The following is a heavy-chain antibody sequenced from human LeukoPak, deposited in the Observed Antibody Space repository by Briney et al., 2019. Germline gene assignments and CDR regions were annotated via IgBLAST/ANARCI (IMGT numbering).Heavy chain of an antibody. J-gene: IGHJ6*02. CDR3: ARQNYDEVNYYYYGLDV. Sequence: SETLSLTCTVSGGSISSNYWSWIRQSPGKGLEWIGYIYYRGSTDYDPSLKSRVTISVDTSKNQFSLKLSSVTAADTAVYYCARQNYDEVNYYYYGLDVWGQGTTVTVSS. CDR1: GGSISSNY. V-gene: IGHV4-59*08. CDR2: IYYRGST. D-gene: IGHD3-3*01.